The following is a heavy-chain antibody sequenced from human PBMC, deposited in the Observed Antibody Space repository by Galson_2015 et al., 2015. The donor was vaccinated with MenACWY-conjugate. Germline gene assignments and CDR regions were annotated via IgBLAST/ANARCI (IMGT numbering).Heavy chain of an antibody. CDR3: ERSPMVRSLLDS. CDR2: IYAGGNT. CDR1: GFTVSGNY. Sequence: SLRLSCAASGFTVSGNYMTWVRQAPGKGLEWVSVIYAGGNTYYADSVKGRFTISRDNSNNTLDLQMNSLRTEDTAVYYCERSPMVRSLLDSWGPGPLVTVSS. D-gene: IGHD3-10*01. V-gene: IGHV3-66*02. J-gene: IGHJ4*02.